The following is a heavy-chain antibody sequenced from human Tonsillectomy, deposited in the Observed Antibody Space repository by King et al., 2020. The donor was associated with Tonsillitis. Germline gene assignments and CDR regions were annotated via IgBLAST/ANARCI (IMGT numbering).Heavy chain of an antibody. CDR2: ISYDGSDK. CDR3: VKEGGAQYCSSATCSADH. Sequence: QLVQSRGGVVQPGRSLRLSCAASGFTFSDCGMHWVRQAPGKGLDWVAAISYDGSDKDYGDSVRGRFTISRDNSRNTLYLQLNSLRADDTAVYYCVKEGGAQYCSSATCSADHWGQGTLVTVSS. J-gene: IGHJ4*02. D-gene: IGHD2-2*01. CDR1: GFTFSDCG. V-gene: IGHV3-30*18.